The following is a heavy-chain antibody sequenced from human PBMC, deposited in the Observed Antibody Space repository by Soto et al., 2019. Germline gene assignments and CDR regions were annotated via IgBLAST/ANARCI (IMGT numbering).Heavy chain of an antibody. CDR2: IYYSGST. Sequence: PSETLSLTCTVSGGSFSGYYWSWIGQPPGKGLEWIGYIYYSGSTNYNPSLKSRVTISVDTSKNQFSLKLSSVTAADTAVYYCAKLTYGDYYYYCMDVLGKGPTVTVS. J-gene: IGHJ6*03. CDR3: AKLTYGDYYYYCMDV. V-gene: IGHV4-59*08. D-gene: IGHD4-17*01. CDR1: GGSFSGYY.